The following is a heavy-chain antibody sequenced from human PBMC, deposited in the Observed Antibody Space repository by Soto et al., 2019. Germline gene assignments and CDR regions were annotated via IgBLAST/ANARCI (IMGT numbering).Heavy chain of an antibody. V-gene: IGHV4-59*01. Sequence: QVQLQESGPGLVKPSETLSLTCNVSGGSISDFYWSWIRQSPGKGLEWIGYLYYTGSTNYNPALKSRVTISLDTSKNQFSLKVRSVTAADTAVYYCARGGGYDFRSSQAPPIDVWGQGTTVTVSS. D-gene: IGHD3-3*01. CDR1: GGSISDFY. CDR3: ARGGGYDFRSSQAPPIDV. J-gene: IGHJ6*02. CDR2: LYYTGST.